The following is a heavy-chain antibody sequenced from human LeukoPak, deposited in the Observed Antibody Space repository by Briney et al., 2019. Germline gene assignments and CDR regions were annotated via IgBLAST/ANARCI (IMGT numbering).Heavy chain of an antibody. J-gene: IGHJ4*02. D-gene: IGHD3-22*01. Sequence: SETLSLTCTVSGVSISSGNYYWSWIRQPAGKGLEWIGRIWADGAPTYRPSLKSRVTISVDTSKNQFSLRLSSVTAADTAVYYCARDSGYYYDSSGPLIYWGQGTLVTVSS. CDR3: ARDSGYYYDSSGPLIY. CDR1: GVSISSGNYY. V-gene: IGHV4-61*02. CDR2: IWADGAP.